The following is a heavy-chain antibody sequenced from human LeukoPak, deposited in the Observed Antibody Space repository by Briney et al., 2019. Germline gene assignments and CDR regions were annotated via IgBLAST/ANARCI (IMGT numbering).Heavy chain of an antibody. Sequence: GGSLRLSCAASGFTFSSYSMNWVRQAPGKGLEWVSSISSSSSYIYYADSVKGRFTISRDNSKNTLYLEMNSLRADDTALYYCARDFVPGSPDYFDFWGQGTLVTVSS. CDR2: ISSSSSYI. CDR3: ARDFVPGSPDYFDF. V-gene: IGHV3-21*01. CDR1: GFTFSSYS. J-gene: IGHJ4*02. D-gene: IGHD3-10*01.